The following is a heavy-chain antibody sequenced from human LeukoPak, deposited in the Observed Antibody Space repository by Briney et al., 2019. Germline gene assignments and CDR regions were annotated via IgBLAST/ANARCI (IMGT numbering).Heavy chain of an antibody. D-gene: IGHD4-11*01. CDR2: IWYDGSNK. CDR3: ARDNYAAFDI. CDR1: GXTFXXYG. V-gene: IGHV3-33*01. J-gene: IGHJ3*02. Sequence: GXTFXXYGMHXVRQAPGKXLEWVAVIWYDGSNKYYADSVKGRFTISRDNSKNTLYLQMNSLRAEDTAVYYCARDNYAAFDIWGQGTMVTVSS.